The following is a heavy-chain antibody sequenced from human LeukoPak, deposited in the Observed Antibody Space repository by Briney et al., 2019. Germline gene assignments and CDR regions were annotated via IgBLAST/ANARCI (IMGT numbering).Heavy chain of an antibody. CDR1: GGSISSSSYY. Sequence: PSETLSLTCCVSGGSISSSSYYWGWIRQAPGKGLEWIGSIYYIGGVDYNPSLKSRVTISVDTSKNQFSLKLSSVTAADTAVYYCARVAIWSGYATSYYYYMDVWGKGTTVTVSS. CDR3: ARVAIWSGYATSYYYYMDV. CDR2: IYYIGGV. D-gene: IGHD3-3*01. J-gene: IGHJ6*03. V-gene: IGHV4-39*01.